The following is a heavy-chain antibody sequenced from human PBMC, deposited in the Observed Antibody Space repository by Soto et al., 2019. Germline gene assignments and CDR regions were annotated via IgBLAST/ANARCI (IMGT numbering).Heavy chain of an antibody. CDR1: GYTFTSYG. CDR2: ISAYNGNT. D-gene: IGHD3-22*01. Sequence: ASVKVSCKASGYTFTSYGISWVRQAPGQGLEWMGWISAYNGNTNYAQKLQGRVTMTTDTSTSTGYMELRSLRSDDKAVYYCARELNYYDSSGYYEVDHWGQGTLVNVSS. J-gene: IGHJ4*02. V-gene: IGHV1-18*01. CDR3: ARELNYYDSSGYYEVDH.